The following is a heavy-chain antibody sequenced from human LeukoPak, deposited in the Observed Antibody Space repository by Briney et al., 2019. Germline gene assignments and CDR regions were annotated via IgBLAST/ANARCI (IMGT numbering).Heavy chain of an antibody. CDR2: IYYSGST. CDR3: ARVESCSGGSCYRGWFDP. D-gene: IGHD2-15*01. Sequence: PSETLSLTCAVSGGSISSYYWSWIRQPPGKGLEWIGYIYYSGSTNYNPSLKSRVTISVDTSKNQFSLKLSSVTAADTAVYYCARVESCSGGSCYRGWFDPWGQGTLVTVSS. J-gene: IGHJ5*02. V-gene: IGHV4-59*01. CDR1: GGSISSYY.